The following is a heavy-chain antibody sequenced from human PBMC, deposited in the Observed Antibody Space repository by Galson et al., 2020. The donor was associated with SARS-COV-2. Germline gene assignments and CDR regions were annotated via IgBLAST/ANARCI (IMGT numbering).Heavy chain of an antibody. V-gene: IGHV3-33*01. Sequence: GESLKISCAASRFSFSSYGMHWVRQAPGKGLEWVAVIWFDGSNKFYADSVKGRFTISRDNSKNTLYLQMNSLRVEDTAVYYCVRDPRSQGYYFYGMDVWGQGTTVTVSS. CDR2: IWFDGSNK. CDR3: VRDPRSQGYYFYGMDV. CDR1: RFSFSSYG. J-gene: IGHJ6*02. D-gene: IGHD3-10*01.